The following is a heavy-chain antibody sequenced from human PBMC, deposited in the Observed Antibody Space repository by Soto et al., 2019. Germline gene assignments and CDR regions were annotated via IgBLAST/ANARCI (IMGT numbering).Heavy chain of an antibody. CDR3: ARVFHDAVAGSTDDY. J-gene: IGHJ4*02. Sequence: ETLSLTCAVYGGSFSGYYWSWIRQPPGKGLEWIGEINHSGSTNYNPSLKSRVTISVDTSKNQFSLKLSSVTAADTAVYYCARVFHDAVAGSTDDYWGQGTLVTISS. D-gene: IGHD6-19*01. CDR2: INHSGST. V-gene: IGHV4-34*01. CDR1: GGSFSGYY.